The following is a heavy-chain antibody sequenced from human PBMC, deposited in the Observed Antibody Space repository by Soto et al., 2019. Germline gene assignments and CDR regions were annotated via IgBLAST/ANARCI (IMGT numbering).Heavy chain of an antibody. CDR1: GFTFSSYA. J-gene: IGHJ2*01. CDR2: ISYDGSNK. Sequence: QVQLVESGGGVVQPGRSLRLSCAASGFTFSSYAMHWVRQAPGKGLEWVAVISYDGSNKYYADSVEGRFTISRDNSKNTLYLQMNSLGAEDTAVYYCARPLWRNDYNWGYFDLWGRGTLVTVSS. D-gene: IGHD4-4*01. CDR3: ARPLWRNDYNWGYFDL. V-gene: IGHV3-30-3*01.